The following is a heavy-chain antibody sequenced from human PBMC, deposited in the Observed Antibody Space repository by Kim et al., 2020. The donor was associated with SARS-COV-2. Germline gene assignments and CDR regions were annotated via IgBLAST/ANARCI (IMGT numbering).Heavy chain of an antibody. Sequence: GGSLRLSCAASGFTLSAYDMSWVRQAPGEGLEWVSAISGGSGVTYYPASVKGRFSISRDNSKNTLYLQMNGLRAEDTAVYYCAKDGRWPKDAFDIWGQGTMVTVSS. V-gene: IGHV3-23*01. D-gene: IGHD1-26*01. CDR3: AKDGRWPKDAFDI. CDR2: ISGGSGVT. CDR1: GFTLSAYD. J-gene: IGHJ3*02.